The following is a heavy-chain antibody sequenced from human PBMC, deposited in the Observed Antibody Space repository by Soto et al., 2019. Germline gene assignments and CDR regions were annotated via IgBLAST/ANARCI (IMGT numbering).Heavy chain of an antibody. J-gene: IGHJ3*02. D-gene: IGHD1-1*01. Sequence: QMQLEESGPGLVKPSETLSLTCSVSGGSVSDYDWHWIRQSPGKGLEWIGDLSSSGATSYSPPRKSRVTISLDASKKQLSLKMTSVTATDAALYYCASNIWNDAADRDGTLNIWGQGTQVTVSS. CDR2: LSSSGAT. CDR1: GGSVSDYD. CDR3: ASNIWNDAADRDGTLNI. V-gene: IGHV4-59*08.